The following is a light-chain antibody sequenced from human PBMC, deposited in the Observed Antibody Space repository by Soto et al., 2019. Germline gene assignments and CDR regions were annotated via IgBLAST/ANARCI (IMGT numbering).Light chain of an antibody. Sequence: DIQMTQSPSALSASIGDRVTITCRASQSISIWLAWYQQKPGKAPKLLIYAASSLESGVPSRFSGSGSGTEFTLSISCLQPDDFATYYCHHYNTYSTFGQGTRVDVK. CDR2: AAS. CDR1: QSISIW. J-gene: IGKJ1*01. CDR3: HHYNTYST. V-gene: IGKV1-5*03.